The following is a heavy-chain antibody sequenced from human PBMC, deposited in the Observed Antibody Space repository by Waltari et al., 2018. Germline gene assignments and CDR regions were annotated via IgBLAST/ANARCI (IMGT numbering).Heavy chain of an antibody. J-gene: IGHJ5*02. V-gene: IGHV1-18*01. CDR1: GYTFTKYG. CDR2: ISTSTGNR. Sequence: QVQLVQSGAEVKKPGASVRLSCKALGYTFTKYGATWVRQAPGQGLEWLGWISTSTGNRKYAHKIQDRVIMTTDSSTSTAYLELRSLRYDDTAVYFCARVPSPWGQGTQVTVSS. CDR3: ARVPSP.